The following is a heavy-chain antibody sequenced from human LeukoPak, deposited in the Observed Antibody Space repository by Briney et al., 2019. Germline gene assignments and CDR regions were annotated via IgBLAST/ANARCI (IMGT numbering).Heavy chain of an antibody. V-gene: IGHV3-64D*06. CDR1: GFIFTDYT. J-gene: IGHJ4*02. D-gene: IGHD5-24*01. CDR2: ITNYGDGT. CDR3: VKDTRDTRDDY. Sequence: GGSLRLSCSASGFIFTDYTIHWVRQAPGKGLEYVSAITNYGDGTYYADSVKGRFTISRDNSKNTVWLQMSSLRPEDTAVYYCVKDTRDTRDDYWGQGTLVTVS.